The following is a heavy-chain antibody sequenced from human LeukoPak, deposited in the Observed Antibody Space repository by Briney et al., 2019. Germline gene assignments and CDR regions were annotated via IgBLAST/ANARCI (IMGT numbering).Heavy chain of an antibody. V-gene: IGHV1-69*05. CDR2: IIPIFGTA. Sequence: SVKVSCKASGGTFSSYAISWVRQAPGQGLEWMGGIIPIFGTANYAQKFQGRVTITTDESTSTAYMELSSLRSEDTAVYYCAREEIKVMAFTIFGVEYFDYWGQGTLVTVSS. CDR3: AREEIKVMAFTIFGVEYFDY. J-gene: IGHJ4*02. CDR1: GGTFSSYA. D-gene: IGHD3-3*01.